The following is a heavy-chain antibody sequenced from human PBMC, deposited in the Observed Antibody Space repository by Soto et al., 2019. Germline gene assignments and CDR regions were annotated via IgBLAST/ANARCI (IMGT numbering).Heavy chain of an antibody. Sequence: SLRLSCAASGFTFDDYAMHWVRQAPGKGLEWVSGISWNSGSIGYADSVKGRFTISRDNAKNSLYLQMNSLRAEDTALYYCAKDMHSSGWYEGMIDYWGQGTLVTVSS. J-gene: IGHJ4*02. CDR2: ISWNSGSI. V-gene: IGHV3-9*01. CDR1: GFTFDDYA. CDR3: AKDMHSSGWYEGMIDY. D-gene: IGHD6-19*01.